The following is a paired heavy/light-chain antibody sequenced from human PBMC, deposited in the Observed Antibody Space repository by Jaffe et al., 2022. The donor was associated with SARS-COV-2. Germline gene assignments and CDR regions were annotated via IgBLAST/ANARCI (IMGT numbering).Heavy chain of an antibody. J-gene: IGHJ5*02. Sequence: QVQLQESGPGLVKPSQTLSLTCTVSGASISSDTHSWTWIRQPAGKGLEWIGRIVDVSIASYNPAFRGRVSVSVDTSRNEFSLRLSDVTAADTAVYYCVRWGRGGQRMAFDTWGQGTLVTVSS. V-gene: IGHV4-61*02. CDR2: IVDVSIA. CDR1: GASISSDTHS. CDR3: VRWGRGGQRMAFDT. D-gene: IGHD3-10*01.
Light chain of an antibody. Sequence: QSALTQPASVSGSPGQSITISCTGTSSDIGDYNYVSWYQQYPGKVPKLIIYDVTGRPSGVSSRFSGSKSGNTASLTISGLQAEDEADYYCSSYSRGNTLVLFGGGTKLTVL. V-gene: IGLV2-14*01. CDR3: SSYSRGNTLVL. CDR1: SSDIGDYNY. J-gene: IGLJ3*02. CDR2: DVT.